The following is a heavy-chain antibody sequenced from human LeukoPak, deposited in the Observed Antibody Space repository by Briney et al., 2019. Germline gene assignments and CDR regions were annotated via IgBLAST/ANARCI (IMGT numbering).Heavy chain of an antibody. CDR2: ITGGGRT. Sequence: QSGGSLRLSCAASGFTFSDYAMSWVRQAPGKGPEWVSAITGGGRTYYADSVKGRFTISRDSSKNTLYLQMNSLRAEDTAIYYCAKRGYYDSGARRAPFEYWGQGTLVTVSS. V-gene: IGHV3-23*01. CDR1: GFTFSDYA. CDR3: AKRGYYDSGARRAPFEY. D-gene: IGHD3-22*01. J-gene: IGHJ4*02.